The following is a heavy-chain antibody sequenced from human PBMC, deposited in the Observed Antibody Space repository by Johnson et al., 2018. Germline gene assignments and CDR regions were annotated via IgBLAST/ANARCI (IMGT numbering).Heavy chain of an antibody. D-gene: IGHD3-10*01. CDR2: ISHSGST. V-gene: IGHV4-34*01. Sequence: QVQLQQWGAGLLKPSETLSLTCAVYGGSFSGYYWSWIRQPPGKGLEWIGEISHSGSTNYNPSLKSRVTISVDTSKNQFSLKLSSVTTADTAVYYCARTGGSGSYVKIWGQGTMVTVSS. CDR3: ARTGGSGSYVKI. CDR1: GGSFSGYY. J-gene: IGHJ3*02.